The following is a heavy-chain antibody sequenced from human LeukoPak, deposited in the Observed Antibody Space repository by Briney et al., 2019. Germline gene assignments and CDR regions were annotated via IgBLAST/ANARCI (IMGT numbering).Heavy chain of an antibody. CDR3: ARRVRFLSGALGLGWFDP. CDR2: IIPIFGTA. Sequence: AASVKVSCKASGGTFSSYAISWVRQAPGQGLEWMGGIIPIFGTANYAQKFQGRVTITTDESTSTAYMELSSLRSEDTAVYYCARRVRFLSGALGLGWFDPWGQGTLSPSPQ. D-gene: IGHD3-3*01. J-gene: IGHJ5*02. CDR1: GGTFSSYA. V-gene: IGHV1-69*05.